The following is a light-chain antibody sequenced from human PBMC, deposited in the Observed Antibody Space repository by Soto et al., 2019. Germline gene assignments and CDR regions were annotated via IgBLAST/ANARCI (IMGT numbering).Light chain of an antibody. CDR2: DVI. CDR1: SSDVGGSNL. Sequence: QSALTQPRSVSGSPGQSVTISCTGTSSDVGGSNLVSWYQQHAGRAPKLVIYDVIKRPSGVPDRFSRSKSGNTASLTISGLQVEDEADYYCCSYAGNSLWVFGGGTKLTVL. CDR3: CSYAGNSLWV. J-gene: IGLJ3*02. V-gene: IGLV2-11*01.